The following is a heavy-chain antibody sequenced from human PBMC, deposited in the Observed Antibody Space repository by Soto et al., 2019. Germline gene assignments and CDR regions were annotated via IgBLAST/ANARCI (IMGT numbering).Heavy chain of an antibody. CDR1: GGSISSSSYY. J-gene: IGHJ5*02. CDR3: ARSARDIVVVVAAHHWFDP. CDR2: IYYSGST. V-gene: IGHV4-39*01. Sequence: SETLSLTCTVSGGSISSSSYYWGWIRQPPGKGLEWIGSIYYSGSTYYNPSLKSRVTISVDTSKNQFSLKLSSVTAADTAVYYCARSARDIVVVVAAHHWFDPWGQGTLVTVS. D-gene: IGHD2-15*01.